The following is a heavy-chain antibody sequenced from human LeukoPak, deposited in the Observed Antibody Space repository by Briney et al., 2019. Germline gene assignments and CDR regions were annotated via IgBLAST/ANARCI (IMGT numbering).Heavy chain of an antibody. Sequence: PGGSLRLSCEASGFTFSSYALSWVRQAPGKGLEWVAAIGGDSSTYYTGSVRGRFTISRDNSKNTVYLQMSSLRVEDTAVYYCAKKGSYSSGWYGGHYFDSWGQGTLVTVS. V-gene: IGHV3-23*01. CDR2: IGGDSST. J-gene: IGHJ4*01. D-gene: IGHD6-19*01. CDR1: GFTFSSYA. CDR3: AKKGSYSSGWYGGHYFDS.